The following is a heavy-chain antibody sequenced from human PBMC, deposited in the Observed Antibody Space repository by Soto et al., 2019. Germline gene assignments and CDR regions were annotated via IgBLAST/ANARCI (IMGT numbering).Heavy chain of an antibody. CDR1: GGSISSSSYY. J-gene: IGHJ5*02. CDR3: ARLGDSSGIPFLTNWFDP. Sequence: LSLTCTVSGGSISSSSYYWGWIRQPPGKGLEWIGSIYYSGSTYYNPSLKSRVTISVDTSKNQFSLKLSSVTAADTAVYYCARLGDSSGIPFLTNWFDPWGQGTLVTVSS. D-gene: IGHD3-22*01. V-gene: IGHV4-39*01. CDR2: IYYSGST.